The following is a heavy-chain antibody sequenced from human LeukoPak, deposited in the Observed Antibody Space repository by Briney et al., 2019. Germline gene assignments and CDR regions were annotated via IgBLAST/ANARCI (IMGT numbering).Heavy chain of an antibody. CDR3: ARKRWLQHNWFDP. CDR1: GGSISSGGYY. V-gene: IGHV4-31*03. Sequence: SETLSLTCTVSGGSISSGGYYWSWIRQHPGKGLEWIGYIYYSGSTYYNPSLKSRDTISVDTSKNQFSLKLSSVTAADTAVYYCARKRWLQHNWFDPWGQGTLVTVSS. J-gene: IGHJ5*02. CDR2: IYYSGST. D-gene: IGHD5-24*01.